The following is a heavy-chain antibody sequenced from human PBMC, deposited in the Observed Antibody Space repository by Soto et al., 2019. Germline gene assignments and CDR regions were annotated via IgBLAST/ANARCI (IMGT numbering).Heavy chain of an antibody. V-gene: IGHV2-5*02. Sequence: QITLRESGHPVLKSTETLTLTCTFSGVSLTTNGVGVGWIRQSPGRAPEGLAIIYWDDDTRYSPSLQNRLTIPKDAPKKQVVLRLTYMDPVDTATYFCVHRRRRTGSWSTGDFDYWGQGTPVTVFS. CDR1: GVSLTTNGVG. CDR2: IYWDDDT. D-gene: IGHD6-13*01. J-gene: IGHJ4*02. CDR3: VHRRRRTGSWSTGDFDY.